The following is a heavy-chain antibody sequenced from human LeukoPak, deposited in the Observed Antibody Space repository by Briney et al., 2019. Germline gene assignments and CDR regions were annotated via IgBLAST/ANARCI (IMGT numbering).Heavy chain of an antibody. D-gene: IGHD3-22*01. CDR1: GGTFSSYA. Sequence: SVKVSCKASGGTFSSYAISWVRQAPGQGLEWMGGIIPIFGTANYAQKFQGRVTITTDESTSTAYMELSSLRSEDTAVYYCARDPPLYDSTGWWFDPWGQGTLVTVSS. J-gene: IGHJ5*02. V-gene: IGHV1-69*05. CDR3: ARDPPLYDSTGWWFDP. CDR2: IIPIFGTA.